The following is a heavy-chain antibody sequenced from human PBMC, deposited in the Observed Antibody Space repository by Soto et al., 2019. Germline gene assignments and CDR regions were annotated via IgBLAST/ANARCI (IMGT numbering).Heavy chain of an antibody. CDR3: ARAYGSGSYYYYGMDV. Sequence: QVQLVESGGGVVQPGRSLRLSCAASGFTFSSYGMHWVRQARGKGLEWVAVIWYDGSNKYYADSVKGRFTISRDNSKNTLYLQLNSLRAEDTAVYYCARAYGSGSYYYYGMDVWGQGTTVTVSS. J-gene: IGHJ6*02. D-gene: IGHD3-10*01. CDR1: GFTFSSYG. V-gene: IGHV3-33*01. CDR2: IWYDGSNK.